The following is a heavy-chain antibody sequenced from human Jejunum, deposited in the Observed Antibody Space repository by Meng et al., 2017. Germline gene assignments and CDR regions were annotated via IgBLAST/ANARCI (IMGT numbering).Heavy chain of an antibody. CDR2: IIPIFGTA. D-gene: IGHD4-23*01. Sequence: QVQLVQAGAEVKKPWSSVKVSCKASGGTFSTYAITWVRQAPGQGLEWMGGIIPIFGTANYAQKFQGRVTITADESTSTAYMEFSSLRSEDTAVYYCARPNSGGNTYYFDYWGQGTLVTVSS. J-gene: IGHJ4*02. CDR1: GGTFSTYA. CDR3: ARPNSGGNTYYFDY. V-gene: IGHV1-69*01.